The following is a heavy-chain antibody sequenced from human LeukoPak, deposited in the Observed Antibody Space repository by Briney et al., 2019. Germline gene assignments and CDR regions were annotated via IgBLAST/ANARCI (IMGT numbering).Heavy chain of an antibody. CDR3: AKESVPYSYGGNIDY. CDR2: IKQDGSEK. J-gene: IGHJ4*02. CDR1: GFTFSSYW. V-gene: IGHV3-7*01. Sequence: QSGGSLRLSCAASGFTFSSYWMSWVRQAPGKGLEWVANIKQDGSEKYYVDSVKGRFTISRDNAKNSFYLQMNSLRVEDTAVYYCAKESVPYSYGGNIDYWGQGTLVTVSS. D-gene: IGHD5-18*01.